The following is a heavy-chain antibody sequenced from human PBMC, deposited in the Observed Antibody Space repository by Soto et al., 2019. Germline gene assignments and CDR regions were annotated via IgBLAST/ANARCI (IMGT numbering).Heavy chain of an antibody. J-gene: IGHJ4*02. CDR3: AQGVDGTIDPHYFDF. Sequence: PGESLKISCKGSGYTFTGYWIGWARQVSGKGLEWMGIIYPGDSDTRYSPPFRGQVTISADKSVTTAYLQWSSLKASDTAMYYCAQGVDGTIDPHYFDFWGQGTLVTVSS. CDR2: IYPGDSDT. V-gene: IGHV5-51*03. D-gene: IGHD1-7*01. CDR1: GYTFTGYW.